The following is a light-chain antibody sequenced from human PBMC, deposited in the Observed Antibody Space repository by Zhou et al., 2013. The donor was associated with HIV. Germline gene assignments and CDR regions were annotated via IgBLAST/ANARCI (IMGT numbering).Light chain of an antibody. CDR3: QHYGTSPLT. V-gene: IGKV3-20*01. J-gene: IGKJ4*01. CDR1: QSVSSTY. CDR2: AAS. Sequence: EIVLTQSPGTLSLSPGERATLSCRASQSVSSTYLAWYQQKPGQAPRLLIYAASSRATGIPDRFSGSGSGTDFILTISRLEPEDFAVYYCQHYGTSPLTFGGGTKVEIK.